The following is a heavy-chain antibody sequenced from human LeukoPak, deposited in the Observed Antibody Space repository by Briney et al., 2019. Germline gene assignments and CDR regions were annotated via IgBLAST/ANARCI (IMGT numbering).Heavy chain of an antibody. J-gene: IGHJ4*02. V-gene: IGHV4-4*02. CDR3: ARGTSDSSSRYFDY. CDR2: IYHSGST. CDR1: GGSTSSSNW. Sequence: PSETLSLTCAVSGGSTSSSNWWSWVRQPPGKGLEWIGEIYHSGSTNYNPSLKSRVTISVDKSKNQFSLKLSSVTAADTAVYYCARGTSDSSSRYFDYWGQGTLVTVSS. D-gene: IGHD6-13*01.